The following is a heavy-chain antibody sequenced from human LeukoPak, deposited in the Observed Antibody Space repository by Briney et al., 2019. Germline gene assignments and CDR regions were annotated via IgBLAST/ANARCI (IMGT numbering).Heavy chain of an antibody. CDR2: INPNSGAT. D-gene: IGHD3-22*01. J-gene: IGHJ4*02. V-gene: IGHV1-2*02. CDR3: ARDPYYYDSSGYYAN. CDR1: GYTFTGYY. Sequence: ASVKVSCKASGYTFTGYYIHWVRQAPGQGLEWMGWINPNSGATNYAQKFQGRVTMTRDTSITTAYMELSRLRSDDTAVYYCARDPYYYDSSGYYANWSQGTLVTVSS.